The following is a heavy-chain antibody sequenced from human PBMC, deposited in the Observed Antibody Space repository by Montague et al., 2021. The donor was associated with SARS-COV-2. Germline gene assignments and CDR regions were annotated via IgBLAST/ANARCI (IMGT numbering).Heavy chain of an antibody. Sequence: SETLSLTCAVYGGSFSGYYWSWIRQPPRKRLEWIGEINHSGSTNYNPSLKSRVTISVDTSKNQFSLKLSSVTAADTAVYYCARVRAVPAAMRIFSLGRSYYGMDVWGQGTTVTVSS. V-gene: IGHV4-34*01. CDR2: INHSGST. CDR1: GGSFSGYY. D-gene: IGHD2-2*01. CDR3: ARVRAVPAAMRIFSLGRSYYGMDV. J-gene: IGHJ6*02.